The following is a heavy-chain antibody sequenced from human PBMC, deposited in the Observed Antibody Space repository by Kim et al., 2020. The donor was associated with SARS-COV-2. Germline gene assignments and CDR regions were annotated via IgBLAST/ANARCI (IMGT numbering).Heavy chain of an antibody. CDR1: GYTFTGYY. Sequence: ASVKVSCKASGYTFTGYYMHWVRQAPGQGLEWMGWINPNSGGTNYAQKFQGRVTMTRDTSISTAYMELSRLRSDDTAVYYCARRGGILWFGELFIEGHDAFDIWGQGTMVTVSS. CDR2: INPNSGGT. J-gene: IGHJ3*02. D-gene: IGHD3-10*01. V-gene: IGHV1-2*02. CDR3: ARRGGILWFGELFIEGHDAFDI.